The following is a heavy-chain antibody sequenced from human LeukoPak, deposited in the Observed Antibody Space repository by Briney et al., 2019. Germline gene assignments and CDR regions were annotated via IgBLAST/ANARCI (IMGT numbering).Heavy chain of an antibody. V-gene: IGHV1-8*01. J-gene: IGHJ6*03. Sequence: GASVKVSCKASGYTFTSYDINWVRQATRQGLEWMGWMNPNSGNTGYAQKFQGRVTMTRNTSISTAYMELNSLRSEDTAVYYCARGQGHYYYYYYMDVWGKGTTVTVSS. CDR2: MNPNSGNT. CDR1: GYTFTSYD. CDR3: ARGQGHYYYYYYMDV.